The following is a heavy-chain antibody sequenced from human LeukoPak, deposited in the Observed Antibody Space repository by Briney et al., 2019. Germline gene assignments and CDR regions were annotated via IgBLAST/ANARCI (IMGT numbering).Heavy chain of an antibody. Sequence: GGSLRLSCAASGFTFSRYAMTWVRHAPGKGLEWVSTVNNFGDTTHYADSVKGRFTISRDNSGSTLYLQMNSLRADDTAEYFCASQHPPGFFWEQGALVTVSS. CDR2: VNNFGDTT. V-gene: IGHV3-23*01. CDR3: ASQHPPGFF. D-gene: IGHD1-1*01. J-gene: IGHJ4*02. CDR1: GFTFSRYA.